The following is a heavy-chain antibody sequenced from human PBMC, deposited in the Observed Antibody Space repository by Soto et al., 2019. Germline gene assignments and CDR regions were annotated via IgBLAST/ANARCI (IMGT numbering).Heavy chain of an antibody. CDR2: IWYDGSNK. Sequence: GGSLRLSCAASGFTFSIYGMHWVRQAPGKGLEWVAIIWYDGSNKYFADSVKGRFTISRDNSKNTLFLQMNSLRAEDTAVYYCTREGPIAATTDYYYTGMGVWGQGTTVTVSS. D-gene: IGHD1-7*01. CDR1: GFTFSIYG. J-gene: IGHJ6*02. CDR3: TREGPIAATTDYYYTGMGV. V-gene: IGHV3-33*01.